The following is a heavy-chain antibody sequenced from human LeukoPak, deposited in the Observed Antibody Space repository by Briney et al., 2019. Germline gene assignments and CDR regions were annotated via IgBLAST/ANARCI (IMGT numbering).Heavy chain of an antibody. V-gene: IGHV4-34*01. D-gene: IGHD2-15*01. CDR2: INHSGST. CDR1: GGSFRGYY. CDR3: ARDGGVVAASIGILDY. Sequence: SETLSLTCAVYGGSFRGYYWSWIRQPPPKGLEWGGEINHSGSTNYNPSLKRGATISVDTSKNQFSLKLSSVTAADTAVYYCARDGGVVAASIGILDYWGQGTLVTVSS. J-gene: IGHJ4*02.